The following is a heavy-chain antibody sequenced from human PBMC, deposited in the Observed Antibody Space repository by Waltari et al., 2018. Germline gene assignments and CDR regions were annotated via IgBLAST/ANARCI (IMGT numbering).Heavy chain of an antibody. CDR1: GFTFSSYA. J-gene: IGHJ5*02. CDR3: AKDDHEGDWFDP. Sequence: EVQLLESGGGLVQPGGSLRLSCAASGFTFSSYAMSWVRQAPGKGLEWVSVIYSGGSTDYADSVKGRFTISRDNSKNTLYLQMNSLRAEDTAVYYCAKDDHEGDWFDPWGQGTLVTVSS. CDR2: IYSGGST. V-gene: IGHV3-23*03.